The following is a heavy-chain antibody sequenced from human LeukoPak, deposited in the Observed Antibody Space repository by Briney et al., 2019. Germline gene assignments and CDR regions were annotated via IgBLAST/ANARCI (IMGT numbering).Heavy chain of an antibody. CDR2: IYYSGST. CDR1: GGSISSSSYY. J-gene: IGHJ4*02. V-gene: IGHV4-39*01. Sequence: SSETLSLTCTVSGGSISSSSYYWGWIRQPPGKGLEWIGSIYYSGSTYYNPSLKSRVTISVDTSKNQFSLKLSSVTAADTAVYYCASRKRGYSYGTIDYWGQGTLVTVSS. CDR3: ASRKRGYSYGTIDY. D-gene: IGHD5-18*01.